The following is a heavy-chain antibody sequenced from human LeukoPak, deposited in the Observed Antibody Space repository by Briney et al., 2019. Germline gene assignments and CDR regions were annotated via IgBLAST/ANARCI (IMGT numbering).Heavy chain of an antibody. J-gene: IGHJ5*02. V-gene: IGHV3-23*01. CDR2: ISGSGGST. CDR1: GFTFSSYG. CDR3: ARDRGVRGGAVNWFDP. Sequence: GGSLRLSCAASGFTFSSYGMSWVRQAPGKGLGWVSAISGSGGSTYYADSVKGRFTISRDNAKNSLYLQMNSLRAEDTAVYYCARDRGVRGGAVNWFDPWGQGTLVTVSS. D-gene: IGHD3-10*01.